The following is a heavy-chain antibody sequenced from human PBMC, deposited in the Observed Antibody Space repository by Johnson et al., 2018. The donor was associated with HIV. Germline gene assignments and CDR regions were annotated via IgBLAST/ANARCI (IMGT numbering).Heavy chain of an antibody. V-gene: IGHV3-9*01. Sequence: VQLVESGGGLVQPGGSLRLSCAASRFTFSNYDMYWVRQAPGKGLEWVSGISWNSGSIAYADSVKGRFTISRDNAKNSLYLQMDSLRAEDTAVYYCARMGLTGAFDIWGQGTMVTVSS. J-gene: IGHJ3*02. D-gene: IGHD3-9*01. CDR2: ISWNSGSI. CDR3: ARMGLTGAFDI. CDR1: RFTFSNYD.